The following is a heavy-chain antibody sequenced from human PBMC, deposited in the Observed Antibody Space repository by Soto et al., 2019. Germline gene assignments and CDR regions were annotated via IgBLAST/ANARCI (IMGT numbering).Heavy chain of an antibody. CDR1: GGSFSGYY. Sequence: SETLSLTCAFYGGSFSGYYWSWIRQPPGKGLEWIVYIYYSGTTNYNPSLKSRVTISVDTSKNQFSLKLSSVTAGDTAVYYCASWWAIKGYFTYWGQGSLVTVSS. CDR3: ASWWAIKGYFTY. D-gene: IGHD2-15*01. V-gene: IGHV4-59*08. CDR2: IYYSGTT. J-gene: IGHJ4*02.